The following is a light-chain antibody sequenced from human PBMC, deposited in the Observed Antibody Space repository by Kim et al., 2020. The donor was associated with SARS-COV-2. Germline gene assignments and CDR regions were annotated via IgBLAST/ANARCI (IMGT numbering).Light chain of an antibody. CDR1: QSVSSY. Sequence: LSLSPGENATLSCRASQSVSSYVAWYQYKPGQAPRLLIYDASKRATGIPDRFSGSGFGADFTLTISSLQPEDFAVYYCQQRNNWATFGQGTKLEI. V-gene: IGKV3-11*01. CDR2: DAS. CDR3: QQRNNWAT. J-gene: IGKJ2*01.